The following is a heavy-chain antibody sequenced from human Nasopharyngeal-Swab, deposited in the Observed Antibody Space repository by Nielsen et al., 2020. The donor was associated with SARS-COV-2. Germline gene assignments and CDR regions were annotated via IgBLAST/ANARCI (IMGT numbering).Heavy chain of an antibody. CDR2: ISGSGGNT. CDR3: AREGRDGAVSS. V-gene: IGHV3-23*01. D-gene: IGHD5-24*01. J-gene: IGHJ5*02. CDR1: GFTFSSHD. Sequence: GESLKISCAASGFTFSSHDMTWVRQAPGKGLEWVSTISGSGGNTHYADSVRGRFTVSRDDSKNTLYLQMNSLRAEDTAVYFCAREGRDGAVSSWGQGTLVTVSS.